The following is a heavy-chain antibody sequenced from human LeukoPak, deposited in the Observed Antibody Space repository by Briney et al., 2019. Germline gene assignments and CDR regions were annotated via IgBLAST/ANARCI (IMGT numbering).Heavy chain of an antibody. V-gene: IGHV1-2*04. CDR2: INPNSGGT. J-gene: IGHJ6*02. D-gene: IGHD5-18*01. Sequence: ASVKVSCKASGYTFTSYYMHWVRQAPGQGLEWMGWINPNSGGTNYAQKFQGWVTMTRDTSISTAYMELSRLRSDDTAVYYCARDMRGGYSYGYYYYYGMDVWGQGTTVTVSS. CDR3: ARDMRGGYSYGYYYYYGMDV. CDR1: GYTFTSYY.